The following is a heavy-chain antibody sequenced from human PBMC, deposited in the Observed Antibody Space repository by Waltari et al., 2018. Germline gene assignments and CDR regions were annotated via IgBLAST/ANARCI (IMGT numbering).Heavy chain of an antibody. J-gene: IGHJ2*01. CDR1: GFTFSSYA. Sequence: EVQLLESRGGLVQPGGSLRLSCAASGFTFSSYAMSWVRQAPGKGLEWVSAISGSGGSTYYADSVKGRFTISRDNSKNTLYLQMNSLRAEDTAVYYCAKDRYIGVTATGWYFDLWGRGTLVTVSS. V-gene: IGHV3-23*01. D-gene: IGHD1-20*01. CDR2: ISGSGGST. CDR3: AKDRYIGVTATGWYFDL.